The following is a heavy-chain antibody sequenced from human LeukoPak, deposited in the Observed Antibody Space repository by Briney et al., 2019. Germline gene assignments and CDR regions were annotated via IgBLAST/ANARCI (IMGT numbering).Heavy chain of an antibody. Sequence: GGSLRLSCAASGFTFSSYGMHWVRQAPGKGLEWVAVISYDGSSKYYADSVKGRFTVSRDNSKNTLYLQMNSLRADDTAVYYCAKSYSPYGDYAVDYYYGMDVWGQGTTVTVSS. D-gene: IGHD4-17*01. CDR1: GFTFSSYG. CDR3: AKSYSPYGDYAVDYYYGMDV. J-gene: IGHJ6*02. CDR2: ISYDGSSK. V-gene: IGHV3-30*18.